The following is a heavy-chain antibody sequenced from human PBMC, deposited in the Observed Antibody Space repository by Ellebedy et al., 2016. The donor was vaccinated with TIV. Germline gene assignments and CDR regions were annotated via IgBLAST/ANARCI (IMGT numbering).Heavy chain of an antibody. J-gene: IGHJ6*02. Sequence: PGGSLRLSCAASGFIFSNYGMHWVRQAPGKGLEWVAVISYDGSNKNYADSVKGRFTISRDNSKNTLDLQMNSLRAEDTAVYYCAKALDYGDGCGMNVWGQGTTVTVSS. CDR3: AKALDYGDGCGMNV. D-gene: IGHD4-17*01. V-gene: IGHV3-30*18. CDR2: ISYDGSNK. CDR1: GFIFSNYG.